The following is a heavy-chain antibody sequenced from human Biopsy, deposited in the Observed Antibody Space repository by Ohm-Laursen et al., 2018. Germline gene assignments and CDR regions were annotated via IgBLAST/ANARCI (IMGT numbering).Heavy chain of an antibody. CDR1: GFAFNLYE. CDR3: ARLNSGTYDASDL. D-gene: IGHD1-26*01. J-gene: IGHJ3*01. V-gene: IGHV3-48*03. CDR2: IYGGGSPV. Sequence: SLRLSCTASGFAFNLYEMNWVRQAPGKGMEWTSYIYGGGSPVSCADSVKGRFTISRDNAQNSLYLHMNSLRAEDTAVYYCARLNSGTYDASDLWGQGTMVIVSS.